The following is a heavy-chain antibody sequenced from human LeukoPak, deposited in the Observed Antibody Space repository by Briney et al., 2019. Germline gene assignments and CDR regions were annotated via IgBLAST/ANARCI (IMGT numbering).Heavy chain of an antibody. J-gene: IGHJ6*03. Sequence: PSETLSLTCTVSGGSISSSSYYWGWIRQPPGKGLEWIGSMSYSGSTYYNPSLKSRVTIAVDTSKTQLSLKLSSVTAADTAVYYCARFYTTSQYGSGYMDVWGKGTTVTVSS. CDR2: MSYSGST. CDR3: ARFYTTSQYGSGYMDV. D-gene: IGHD3-10*01. CDR1: GGSISSSSYY. V-gene: IGHV4-39*01.